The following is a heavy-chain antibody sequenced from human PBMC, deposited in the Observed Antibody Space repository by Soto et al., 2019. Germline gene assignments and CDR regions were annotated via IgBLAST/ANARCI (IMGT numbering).Heavy chain of an antibody. J-gene: IGHJ6*02. CDR3: ARATYSNYYYYYGMDV. V-gene: IGHV1-69*13. CDR1: GGTFSSYA. Sequence: ASVKVSCKASGGTFSSYAISWVRQAPGQGLGWMGGIIPIFGTANYAQKFQGRVTITADESTSTAYMELSSLRSEDTAVYYCARATYSNYYYYYGMDVWGQGTTVTVSS. D-gene: IGHD4-4*01. CDR2: IIPIFGTA.